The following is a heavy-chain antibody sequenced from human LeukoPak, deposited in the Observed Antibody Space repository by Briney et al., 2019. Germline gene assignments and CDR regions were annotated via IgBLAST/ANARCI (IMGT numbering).Heavy chain of an antibody. J-gene: IGHJ4*02. V-gene: IGHV1-46*01. CDR2: INPSGGST. CDR3: ARGGTLFDY. Sequence: ASVKVSCKASGGTFSSYAISWVRQAPGQGLEWMGIINPSGGSTSYAQKFQGRVTMTRDTSTSTVYMELSSLRSEDTAVYYCARGGTLFDYWGQGTLVTVSS. CDR1: GGTFSSYA.